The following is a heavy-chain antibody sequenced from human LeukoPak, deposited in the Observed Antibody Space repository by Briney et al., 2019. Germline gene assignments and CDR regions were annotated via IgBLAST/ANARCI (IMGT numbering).Heavy chain of an antibody. CDR2: INSDGSST. V-gene: IGHV3-74*01. D-gene: IGHD3-3*01. Sequence: GGSLRLSCAASGFTFSSYWMHWVRQAPGKGLVWVSRINSDGSSTSYADSVKGRFTISRDNAKNTLYLQINSLRAEDTAVYYCARDPYHYDFWSGYYGYYYYGMDVWGQGTTVTVSS. CDR1: GFTFSSYW. CDR3: ARDPYHYDFWSGYYGYYYYGMDV. J-gene: IGHJ6*02.